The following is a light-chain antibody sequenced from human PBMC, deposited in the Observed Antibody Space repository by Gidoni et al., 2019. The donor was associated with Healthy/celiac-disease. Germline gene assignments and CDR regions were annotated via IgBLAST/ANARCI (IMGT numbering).Light chain of an antibody. J-gene: IGKJ2*01. CDR2: AAS. V-gene: IGKV1-39*01. CDR1: QSISSY. Sequence: IQMTQSPSSRSAPVGDRVTITCRASQSISSYLNWYQQKPGKAPKLLIYAASSLQSGVPSRFSGSGSGTDFTLTISSLQPEDFATYYCQQSYSTPYTFGQGTKLEIK. CDR3: QQSYSTPYT.